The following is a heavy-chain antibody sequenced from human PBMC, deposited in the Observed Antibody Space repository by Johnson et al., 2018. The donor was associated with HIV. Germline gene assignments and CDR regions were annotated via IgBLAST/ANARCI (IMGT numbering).Heavy chain of an antibody. J-gene: IGHJ3*02. CDR1: GFTFSSYG. Sequence: QVQLVESGGGVVQPGRSLRLSCAASGFTFSSYGMHWVRQAPGKGLEWVAVISYDGSNKYYADSVKGRFTISRDNSKNTLYLQMNSLRAEDTAVYYCASPNWGGAFDIWGQGTMVTVSS. CDR3: ASPNWGGAFDI. D-gene: IGHD2-21*01. V-gene: IGHV3-30*03. CDR2: ISYDGSNK.